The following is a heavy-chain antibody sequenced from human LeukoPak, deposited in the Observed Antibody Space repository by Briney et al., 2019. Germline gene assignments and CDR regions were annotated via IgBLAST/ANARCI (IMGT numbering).Heavy chain of an antibody. Sequence: AGGSLRLSCAASGFTFSSYSMNWIRQAPGKGLEWVSSISSSTSYIYYADSVKGRFTISKDNAKNSLYLQMNSLRAEDTAVYYCARAGGSTVSPSDYWGQGTLVTVSS. CDR3: ARAGGSTVSPSDY. CDR2: ISSSTSYI. CDR1: GFTFSSYS. J-gene: IGHJ4*02. V-gene: IGHV3-21*01. D-gene: IGHD4-17*01.